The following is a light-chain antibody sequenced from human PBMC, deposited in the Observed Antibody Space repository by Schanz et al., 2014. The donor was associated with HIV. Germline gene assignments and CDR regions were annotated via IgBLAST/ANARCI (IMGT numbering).Light chain of an antibody. CDR3: GSYITAATWV. J-gene: IGLJ2*01. Sequence: QSALTQPPSVSGSPGQSVTISCTGTSSDIGTYNRVSWYQQSPGTAPKLLIYEVSDRPSGIPDRFSGSKSGNTASLTISGLQAEDEADYYCGSYITAATWVFGGGTKLTVL. V-gene: IGLV2-18*02. CDR2: EVS. CDR1: SSDIGTYNR.